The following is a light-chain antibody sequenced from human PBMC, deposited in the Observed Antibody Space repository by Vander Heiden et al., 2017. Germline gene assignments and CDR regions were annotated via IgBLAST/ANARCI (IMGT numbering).Light chain of an antibody. CDR3: QQSYSTHLRYT. CDR1: QRISSY. Sequence: DLQWTQSASSRSASVEPTVTFTFLASQRISSYFNWYHQKPWKALSLLIYAASSFQSLVPSRSSGSGSGTVVTITISSLQPAASATYYSQQSYSTHLRYTFGQGTKLETK. CDR2: AAS. J-gene: IGKJ2*01. V-gene: IGKV1-39*01.